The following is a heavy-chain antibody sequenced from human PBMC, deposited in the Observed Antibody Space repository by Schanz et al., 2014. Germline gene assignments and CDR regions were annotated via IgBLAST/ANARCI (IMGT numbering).Heavy chain of an antibody. CDR1: GFTFSSFW. J-gene: IGHJ4*02. D-gene: IGHD2-15*01. Sequence: VQLVESGGGLVKPGRSLRLSCAASGFTFSSFWMSWVRQAPGKGLEWVSAISGSGGSTYYADSVKGRFTISRDNSKNTLYLQMNSLRAEDTAVYYCAKGSVVVVAATLPFDYWGQGTLVTVSS. CDR2: ISGSGGST. V-gene: IGHV3-23*04. CDR3: AKGSVVVVAATLPFDY.